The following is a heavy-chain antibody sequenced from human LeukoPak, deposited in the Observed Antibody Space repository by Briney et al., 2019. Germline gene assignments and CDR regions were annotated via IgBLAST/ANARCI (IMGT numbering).Heavy chain of an antibody. V-gene: IGHV4-31*03. CDR2: IYYSGST. J-gene: IGHJ4*02. CDR1: GASISSGDYF. CDR3: ARERYYDSSGYT. D-gene: IGHD3-22*01. Sequence: PSETLSLTCTVSGASISSGDYFWTWIRQPPGKGPEWIGYIYYSGSTYYNPSLKSRVTISVDTSKSQFSLKLSSVTAADTAVYYCARERYYDSSGYTWGQGTLVTVSS.